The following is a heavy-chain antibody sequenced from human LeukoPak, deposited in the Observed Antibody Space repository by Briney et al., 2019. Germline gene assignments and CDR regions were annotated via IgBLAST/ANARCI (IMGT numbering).Heavy chain of an antibody. CDR3: AGEVDGYSSSWYDWGARAYYYYYGMDV. CDR2: IYYSGST. Sequence: SETLSLTCTVSGGSISSSSYYWGWIRQPPGKGLESIGSIYYSGSTYYNPSLKSRVTISVDTSKNQFSLKLSSVTAADTAVYYCAGEVDGYSSSWYDWGARAYYYYYGMDVWGQGTTVTVSS. V-gene: IGHV4-39*02. CDR1: GGSISSSSYY. J-gene: IGHJ6*02. D-gene: IGHD6-13*01.